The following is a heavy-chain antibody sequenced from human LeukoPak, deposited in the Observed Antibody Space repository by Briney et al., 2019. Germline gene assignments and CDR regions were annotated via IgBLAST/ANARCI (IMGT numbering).Heavy chain of an antibody. Sequence: PSETLSLTCTVSGGSISSYYWSWIRQPPGKGLEWIGYIYYSGSTNYNPSLKSRVTISVDASKNQFSLKLSSVTAADTAVYYCAREHPYCSGGSCYSEGFDYWGQGTLVTVSS. J-gene: IGHJ4*02. CDR1: GGSISSYY. V-gene: IGHV4-59*01. CDR2: IYYSGST. D-gene: IGHD2-15*01. CDR3: AREHPYCSGGSCYSEGFDY.